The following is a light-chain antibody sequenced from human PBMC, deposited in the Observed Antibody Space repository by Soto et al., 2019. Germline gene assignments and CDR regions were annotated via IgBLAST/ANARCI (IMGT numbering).Light chain of an antibody. CDR1: SSDVGGYNY. J-gene: IGLJ2*01. CDR3: SSFAGGGNPVL. Sequence: QSVLTQPPSASGSLGQSVTISCTGTSSDVGGYNYVSWHQQHPGKAPKVMIYEVTKRPPGVPDRFSGSKSGNTASLTVSGLQAEDEADYYCSSFAGGGNPVLLGGWTQVTVL. V-gene: IGLV2-8*01. CDR2: EVT.